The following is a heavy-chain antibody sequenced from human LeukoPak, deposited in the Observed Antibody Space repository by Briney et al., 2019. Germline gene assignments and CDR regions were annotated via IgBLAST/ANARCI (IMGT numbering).Heavy chain of an antibody. Sequence: PGGSLRLSCAASGFTFSIYAMSWVRQAPGKGLEWVSGISGNGGITYYADSVKGRFTISRDNSRNTLHLQMNSLRADDTAVYYCTKANTAVAAFGYFDLWGRGTLVTVSS. CDR2: ISGNGGIT. CDR3: TKANTAVAAFGYFDL. V-gene: IGHV3-23*01. CDR1: GFTFSIYA. J-gene: IGHJ2*01. D-gene: IGHD6-19*01.